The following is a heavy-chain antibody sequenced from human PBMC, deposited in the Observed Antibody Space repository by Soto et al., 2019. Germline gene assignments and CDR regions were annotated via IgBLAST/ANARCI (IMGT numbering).Heavy chain of an antibody. CDR1: RYIFTAYF. J-gene: IGHJ5*02. Sequence: QVQLVQSGAEVKKPGASVKVSCKAPRYIFTAYFMHWVRQAPGQGLEWMGWINPNNGATHYGLGFQGRGTMTRDTAVSTAYMELSSLRSDDTAVYCCTSHDTVARFDPWGQGTLVIVSS. D-gene: IGHD1-1*01. CDR2: INPNNGAT. CDR3: TSHDTVARFDP. V-gene: IGHV1-2*02.